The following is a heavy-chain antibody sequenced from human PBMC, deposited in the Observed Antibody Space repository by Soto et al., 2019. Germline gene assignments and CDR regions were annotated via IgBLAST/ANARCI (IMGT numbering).Heavy chain of an antibody. Sequence: GGSLRLSCAASGFTFSKYYMHWVRQAPGKVLHLVAVTPYDGINKDXXDSVKGRXXISRYNSKNTXYLQMXSLSPDDTAVYYRAKNSDYSGFDYWRQGTLFTXPS. CDR1: GFTFSKYY. J-gene: IGHJ4*02. V-gene: IGHV3-30*18. CDR2: TPYDGINK. D-gene: IGHD3-22*01. CDR3: AKNSDYSGFDY.